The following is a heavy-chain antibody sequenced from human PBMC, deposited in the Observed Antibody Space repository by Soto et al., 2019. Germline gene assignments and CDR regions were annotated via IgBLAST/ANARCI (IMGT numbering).Heavy chain of an antibody. J-gene: IGHJ6*02. D-gene: IGHD3-3*01. CDR2: IKQDGSEK. CDR3: ARVGDDFWSGYPLSYYYYYYGIDV. CDR1: GFTFSSYW. Sequence: EVQLVESGGGLVQPGGSLRLSCAASGFTFSSYWMTWVRQAPGKGLEWVANIKQDGSEKYYVASVKGRFTISRDNAKNSLYLQMNSLRAEDTAVYYCARVGDDFWSGYPLSYYYYYYGIDVWGQGTTVTVSS. V-gene: IGHV3-7*01.